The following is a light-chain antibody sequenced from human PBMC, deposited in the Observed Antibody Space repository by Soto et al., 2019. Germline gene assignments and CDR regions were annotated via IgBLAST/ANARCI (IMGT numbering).Light chain of an antibody. Sequence: QSALTQPASVSGSPGQSITISCTGTSSDVGGYNYVAWYQQHPDKAPKLLIYDVSNRPSRVSIRFSGSKSANTASLTISGLLPEDEADYYCTSYTSIYTYVFGTGTQVTVL. J-gene: IGLJ1*01. CDR2: DVS. V-gene: IGLV2-14*01. CDR3: TSYTSIYTYV. CDR1: SSDVGGYNY.